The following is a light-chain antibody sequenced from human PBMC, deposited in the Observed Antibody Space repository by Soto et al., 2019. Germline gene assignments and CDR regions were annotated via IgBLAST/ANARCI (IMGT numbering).Light chain of an antibody. CDR2: EVS. V-gene: IGLV2-14*01. CDR3: SSYTSSSTLV. J-gene: IGLJ1*01. CDR1: SEDVGGYNY. Sequence: QSVLSQPASVSGSPGQSITLSCSGTSEDVGGYNYVSWYQHHPGKAPKLMIYEVSNRPAGLSNRFSGSKSGSTASLTISGLQPEDEADYYCSSYTSSSTLVFGTGTKLTVL.